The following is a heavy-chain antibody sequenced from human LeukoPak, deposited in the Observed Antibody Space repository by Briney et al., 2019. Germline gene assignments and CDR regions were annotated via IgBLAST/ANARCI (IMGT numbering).Heavy chain of an antibody. Sequence: SETLSLTCAVSGGSIGSYYWTWIRQPPGKGLEWVGYIQNSAIYRAKIKSSPSLQSRVSLSIDTSKNQVSLTVNSVTAADTAVYYCARLSSTLYYSMDVWGPGTAVTVSS. CDR3: ARLSSTLYYSMDV. D-gene: IGHD6-6*01. V-gene: IGHV4-59*08. J-gene: IGHJ6*02. CDR2: IQNSAIYRAKI. CDR1: GGSIGSYY.